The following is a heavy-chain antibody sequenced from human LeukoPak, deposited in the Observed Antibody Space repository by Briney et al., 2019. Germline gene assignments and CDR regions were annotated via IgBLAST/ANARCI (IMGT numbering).Heavy chain of an antibody. CDR2: ISSSSSNI. CDR1: GFTFSDYG. CDR3: ARSYDGFDI. J-gene: IGHJ3*02. V-gene: IGHV3-48*01. Sequence: GGSLRLSCAASGFTFSDYGMNWVRQAPGKGLEWVSFISSSSSNIYYADSVKGRFTISRDNPKNTLYLQMNSLRAEDTAVYYCARSYDGFDIWGQGTMVTVSS.